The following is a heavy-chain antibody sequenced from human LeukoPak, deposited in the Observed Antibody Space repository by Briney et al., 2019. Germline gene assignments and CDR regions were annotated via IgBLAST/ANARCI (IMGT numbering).Heavy chain of an antibody. CDR1: GFTFSSYD. CDR2: ISRSGSTI. V-gene: IGHV3-48*03. CDR3: AREDRLNVRDV. Sequence: PGGSLRLSCAASGFTFSSYDMNWVRQAPGKGLEWVSDISRSGSTIYYADSVKGRFTISRDNAKNSLYLQMNSLRAEDTAVYYCAREDRLNVRDVWGQGTKVTVCS. J-gene: IGHJ6*02.